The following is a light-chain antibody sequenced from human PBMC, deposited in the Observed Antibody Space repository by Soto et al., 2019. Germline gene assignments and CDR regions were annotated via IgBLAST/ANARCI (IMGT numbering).Light chain of an antibody. CDR2: DVS. CDR3: SSYAGSNKFVV. J-gene: IGLJ2*01. CDR1: NSDVGGYNY. Sequence: QSVLTQPPSASGSPGQSVTISCTGTNSDVGGYNYVSWYQHHPGKAPKLMICDVSKRPSGVPDRFSGSKSGNTASLTVSGLQAEDEADYYCSSYAGSNKFVVFGGGTKLTVL. V-gene: IGLV2-8*01.